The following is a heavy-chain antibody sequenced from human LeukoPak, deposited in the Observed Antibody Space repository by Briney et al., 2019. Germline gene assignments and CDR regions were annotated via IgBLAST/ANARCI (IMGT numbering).Heavy chain of an antibody. CDR1: GFTFSTYA. V-gene: IGHV3-23*01. J-gene: IGHJ4*02. D-gene: IGHD5-12*01. Sequence: GGSLRLSCAASGFTFSTYAMSWVRQAPGKGLEWVSGISGSGGSTYYADSVKGRFTIPRDNSKNTLYLQMSSLRAEDTAVYFCAKVPRMATRDYWGQGTLVTVSS. CDR3: AKVPRMATRDY. CDR2: ISGSGGST.